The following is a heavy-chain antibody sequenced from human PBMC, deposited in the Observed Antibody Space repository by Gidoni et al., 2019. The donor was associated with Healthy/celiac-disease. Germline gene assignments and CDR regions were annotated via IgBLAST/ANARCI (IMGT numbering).Heavy chain of an antibody. Sequence: QVQLQESGPGLVKPSATLSLTCTVSGGSISSYYWSWIRQPAGKGLEWIGRISTSGSTNYNPSLKSRVTMSVDTSKNQFSLKLSSVTAADTAVYYCARERDWTEAYMDVWGKGTTVTVSS. J-gene: IGHJ6*03. CDR2: ISTSGST. V-gene: IGHV4-4*07. CDR1: GGSISSYY. CDR3: ARERDWTEAYMDV. D-gene: IGHD1-1*01.